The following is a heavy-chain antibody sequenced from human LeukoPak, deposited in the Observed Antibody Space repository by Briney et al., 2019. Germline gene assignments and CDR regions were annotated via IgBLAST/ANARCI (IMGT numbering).Heavy chain of an antibody. CDR2: IYISGST. CDR1: GASIRSHY. V-gene: IGHV4-4*07. CDR3: ARVHCIGHSRYVDY. Sequence: SQTLSLTCSLSGASIRSHYWSWIRQRPRKGLEWIGHIYISGSTNYNPSLKSRVTISVDTPKNQFSLKLSSLTAADTAVYYCARVHCIGHSRYVDYWGQGALVTVSS. D-gene: IGHD2-15*01. J-gene: IGHJ4*02.